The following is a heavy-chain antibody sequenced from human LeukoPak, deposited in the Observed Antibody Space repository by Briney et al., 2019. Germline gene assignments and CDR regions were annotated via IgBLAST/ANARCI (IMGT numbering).Heavy chain of an antibody. Sequence: GGSLRLSCAAPGFTFGTNYMSWVRQAPGRGLEWVSVIYSGGDTYYADSVRGRFTISRDNSKNTLYLLMNRLRVEDTAVYYCVREVGHSNLGDWFDPWGQGTLVTVSS. D-gene: IGHD4-11*01. CDR2: IYSGGDT. V-gene: IGHV3-53*01. CDR1: GFTFGTNY. J-gene: IGHJ5*02. CDR3: VREVGHSNLGDWFDP.